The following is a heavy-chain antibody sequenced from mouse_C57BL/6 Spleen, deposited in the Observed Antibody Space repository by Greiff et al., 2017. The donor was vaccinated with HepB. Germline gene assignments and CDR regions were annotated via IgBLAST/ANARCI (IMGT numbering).Heavy chain of an antibody. Sequence: EVMLVESGEGLVKPGGSLKLSCAASGFTFSSYAMSWVRQTPEKRLEWVAYISSGGDYVYYADTVKGRFTISRDNARNTLYLQMSSLKSEDTAMYYCTRVVPGYFDVWGTGTTVTVSS. CDR2: ISSGGDYV. D-gene: IGHD1-1*01. CDR1: GFTFSSYA. V-gene: IGHV5-9-1*02. J-gene: IGHJ1*03. CDR3: TRVVPGYFDV.